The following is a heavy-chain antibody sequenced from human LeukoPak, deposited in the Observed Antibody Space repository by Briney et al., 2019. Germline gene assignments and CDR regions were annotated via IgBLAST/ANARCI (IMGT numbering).Heavy chain of an antibody. V-gene: IGHV6-1*01. CDR3: ARSAGHFDY. Sequence: SQTLSLTCALSGDSFSSNSAAWSWIRQSPSRGLEWLGRTYYRSKWYNDYTLSVKSRITINPDTSKNQFSLQLNSVTPEDMAVYYCARSAGHFDYWGQGTLVTVSS. J-gene: IGHJ4*02. CDR1: GDSFSSNSAA. CDR2: TYYRSKWYN.